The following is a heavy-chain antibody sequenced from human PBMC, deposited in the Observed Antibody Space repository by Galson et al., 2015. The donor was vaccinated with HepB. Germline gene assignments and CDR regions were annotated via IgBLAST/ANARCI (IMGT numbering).Heavy chain of an antibody. CDR3: ARRAVAGTSPGYWYFDL. D-gene: IGHD6-19*01. CDR2: INAGNGNT. V-gene: IGHV1-3*01. Sequence: SVKVSCKASGYTFTSYAMHWVRQAPGQRLEWMGWINAGNGNTKYSQKFQGRVTITRDTSASTAYMELSSLRSEDTAVYYCARRAVAGTSPGYWYFDLWGRGTLVTVSS. CDR1: GYTFTSYA. J-gene: IGHJ2*01.